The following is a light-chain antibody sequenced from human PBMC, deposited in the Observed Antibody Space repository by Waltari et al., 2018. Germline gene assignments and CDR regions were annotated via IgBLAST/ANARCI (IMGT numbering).Light chain of an antibody. CDR3: QHLNSYPLN. Sequence: DIYLTQSPSFLSASVGDRATITCRASQDIHSYLAWYQLRPGQAPRLIIYVASKLQSGVPSRFSGSGTGTDFTLTISGLQPEDFATYYCQHLNSYPLNFGGGTKVEIK. J-gene: IGKJ4*01. CDR2: VAS. V-gene: IGKV1-9*01. CDR1: QDIHSY.